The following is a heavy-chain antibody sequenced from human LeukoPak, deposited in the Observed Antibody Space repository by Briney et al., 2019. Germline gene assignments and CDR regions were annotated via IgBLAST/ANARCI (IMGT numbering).Heavy chain of an antibody. CDR3: ARALSYSYGSMDF. CDR2: ISSGSKYI. Sequence: GGSLRLSCAASGFTFSSYSMNWVRQAPGKGLEWVSSISSGSKYICNADSVKGRFTISRDNAKNSLYLQMNSLRVEDTAVYYCARALSYSYGSMDFWGQGTLVIVSS. J-gene: IGHJ4*02. D-gene: IGHD5-18*01. V-gene: IGHV3-21*01. CDR1: GFTFSSYS.